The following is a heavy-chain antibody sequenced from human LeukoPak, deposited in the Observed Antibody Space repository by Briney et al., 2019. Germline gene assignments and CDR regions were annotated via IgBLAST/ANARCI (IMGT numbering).Heavy chain of an antibody. J-gene: IGHJ3*02. D-gene: IGHD1-26*01. CDR1: GFTFSSYS. CDR2: NSSSSSYI. V-gene: IGHV3-21*01. Sequence: PGGSLRLSCAASGFTFSSYSMNWVRQAPGKGLEWVSSNSSSSSYIYYADSVKGRFTISRDNARNSLYLQMNSLRAEDTAVYYCARGGSYGYDAFDIWGQGTMVTVSS. CDR3: ARGGSYGYDAFDI.